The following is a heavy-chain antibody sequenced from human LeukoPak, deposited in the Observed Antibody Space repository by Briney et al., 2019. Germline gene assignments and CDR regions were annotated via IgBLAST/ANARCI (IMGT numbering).Heavy chain of an antibody. D-gene: IGHD4-23*01. Sequence: GGSLRLSCTASGFTFGDYAMSWVRQAPGKGLEWVSAISGSGGSTYYADSVKGRFTISRDNSKNTLYLQMNSLRAEDTAVYYCAKVGATTVVNPFDYWGQGTLVTVSS. CDR1: GFTFGDYA. CDR2: ISGSGGST. J-gene: IGHJ4*02. CDR3: AKVGATTVVNPFDY. V-gene: IGHV3-23*01.